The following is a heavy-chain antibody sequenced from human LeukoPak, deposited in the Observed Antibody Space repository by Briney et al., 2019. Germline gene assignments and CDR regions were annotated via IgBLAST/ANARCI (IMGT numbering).Heavy chain of an antibody. CDR1: GYSISSGYY. D-gene: IGHD6-13*01. V-gene: IGHV4-38-2*01. CDR2: SYHSRST. Sequence: SETLSLTCAVSGYSISSGYYGGWIRQPPGEGVEWIGSSYHSRSTYYNPSLKSRVTISVDTSTNQFSLKLSSVTAADTAVYYCARQGAAAGTGRVGWYFDPWGRGTLVTVSS. J-gene: IGHJ2*01. CDR3: ARQGAAAGTGRVGWYFDP.